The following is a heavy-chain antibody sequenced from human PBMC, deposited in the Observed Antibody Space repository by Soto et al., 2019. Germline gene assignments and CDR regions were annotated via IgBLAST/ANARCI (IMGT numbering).Heavy chain of an antibody. D-gene: IGHD2-8*01. J-gene: IGHJ5*02. CDR3: ARDAGEIVLMKGKNWFDP. Sequence: ASVKVSCKASGGTFSSYAISWVRQAPGQGLEWMGRIIPILGIANYAQKFQGRVTITADKSTSTAYMELSSLRSEDTAVYYCARDAGEIVLMKGKNWFDPWGQGTLVTVSS. V-gene: IGHV1-69*04. CDR1: GGTFSSYA. CDR2: IIPILGIA.